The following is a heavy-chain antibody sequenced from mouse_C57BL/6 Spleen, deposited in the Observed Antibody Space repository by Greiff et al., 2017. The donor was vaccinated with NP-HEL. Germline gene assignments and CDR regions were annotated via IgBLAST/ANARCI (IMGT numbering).Heavy chain of an antibody. CDR2: IYPGSGNT. J-gene: IGHJ1*03. CDR1: GYSFTSYY. CDR3: ARSGVYWYFDV. Sequence: QVQLQQSGPELVKPGASVKISCKASGYSFTSYYIHWVKQRPGQGLEWIGWIYPGSGNTKYNEKFKGKATLTADTSSSTAYMQLSSLTSEDSAVYYCARSGVYWYFDVWGTGTTVTVSS. V-gene: IGHV1-66*01.